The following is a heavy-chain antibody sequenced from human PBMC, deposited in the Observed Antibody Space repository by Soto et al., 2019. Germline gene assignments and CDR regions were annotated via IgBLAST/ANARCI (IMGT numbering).Heavy chain of an antibody. CDR1: GFAFSTYA. CDR2: ISGSGGST. V-gene: IGHV3-23*01. D-gene: IGHD6-13*01. J-gene: IGHJ4*02. Sequence: PGGSLRLSCAASGFAFSTYAMSWVRQAPGKGLEWVSGISGSGGSTYYADSVKGRFAISRDNSKNTLYLQMNSLRAEDTAVYYCAKGAGLAAQLDYFDYWGQGTLVTVSS. CDR3: AKGAGLAAQLDYFDY.